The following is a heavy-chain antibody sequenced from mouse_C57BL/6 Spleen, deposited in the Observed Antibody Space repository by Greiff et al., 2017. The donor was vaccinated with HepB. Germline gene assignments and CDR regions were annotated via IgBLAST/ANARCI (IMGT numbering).Heavy chain of an antibody. CDR2: ISYDGSN. Sequence: DVKLVESGPGLVKPSQSLSLTCSVTGYSITSGYYWNWIRQFPGNKLEWMGYISYDGSNNYNPSLKNRISITRDTSKNQFFLKLNSVTTEDTATYYCARVDYLYYYAMDYWGQGTSVTVSS. CDR1: GYSITSGYY. D-gene: IGHD2-4*01. V-gene: IGHV3-6*01. J-gene: IGHJ4*01. CDR3: ARVDYLYYYAMDY.